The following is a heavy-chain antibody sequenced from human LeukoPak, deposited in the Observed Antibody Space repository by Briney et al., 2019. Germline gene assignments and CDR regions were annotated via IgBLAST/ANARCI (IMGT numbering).Heavy chain of an antibody. CDR1: GGTFSSYA. V-gene: IGHV1-69*05. CDR2: IIPIFGTA. CDR3: ARGYSSSWYTNWFDP. D-gene: IGHD6-13*01. Sequence: ASVKVSCKASGGTFSSYAISWVRQAPGQGLEWMGGIIPIFGTANYAQKFQGRVTMTRNTSISTAYMELSSLRSEDTAVYYCARGYSSSWYTNWFDPRGQGTLVTVSS. J-gene: IGHJ5*02.